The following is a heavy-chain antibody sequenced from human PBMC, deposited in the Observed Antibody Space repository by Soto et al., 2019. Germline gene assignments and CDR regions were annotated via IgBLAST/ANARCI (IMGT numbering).Heavy chain of an antibody. J-gene: IGHJ6*02. CDR2: IYNGGGT. V-gene: IGHV3-53*01. Sequence: GGSLRLSCAASGFTVSSNYMSWVRQAPGKGLEWVSVIYNGGGTYYADSVKGRFTLSRDNSKNTLYLQMNNLRAEDTAVYYCAKRHPTPDYDFWSGNYHGMDVWGQGTTVTVS. D-gene: IGHD3-3*01. CDR1: GFTVSSNY. CDR3: AKRHPTPDYDFWSGNYHGMDV.